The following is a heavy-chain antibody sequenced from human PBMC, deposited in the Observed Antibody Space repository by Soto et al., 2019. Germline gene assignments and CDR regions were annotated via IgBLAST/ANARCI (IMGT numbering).Heavy chain of an antibody. CDR1: GGTFSSYA. CDR2: IIPIFGTA. J-gene: IGHJ4*03. D-gene: IGHD2-15*01. CDR3: ARDHSSSFGIPNNYCSGGSCFSY. Sequence: SVKVSCKASGGTFSSYAISWVRQAPGQGLEWMGGIIPIFGTANYAQKFQGRVTITADESTSTAYMELSSLRSEDTAVYYCARDHSSSFGIPNNYCSGGSCFSYWG. V-gene: IGHV1-69*13.